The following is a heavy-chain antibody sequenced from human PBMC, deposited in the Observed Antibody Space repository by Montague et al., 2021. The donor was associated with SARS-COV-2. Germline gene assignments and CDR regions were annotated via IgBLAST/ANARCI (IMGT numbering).Heavy chain of an antibody. CDR2: IYTSGST. J-gene: IGHJ4*02. CDR1: GGSISSGSYY. V-gene: IGHV4-61*02. CDR3: ARVVGFSDSSGYYLDY. Sequence: TLSLTCTVSGGSISSGSYYWSWIRQPAGKGLEWIGRIYTSGSTNYNPSLKSRVTISVDTSKNQFSLKLSSVTAADTAVYYCARVVGFSDSSGYYLDYWGQGTLVTVSS. D-gene: IGHD3-22*01.